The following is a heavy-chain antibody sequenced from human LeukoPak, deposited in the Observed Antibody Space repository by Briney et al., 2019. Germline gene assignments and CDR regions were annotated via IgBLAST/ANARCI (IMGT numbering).Heavy chain of an antibody. J-gene: IGHJ4*02. Sequence: PGGSLRLSCAASGFTFTNYAMTWVRQAPGKGLEWVSSIIGGGDVTHYADSVKGRFTISRDTSKSTLYLQMHSLRAEDTAIYYCAKAYSSAWPGPFDSWGQGTLVTVSS. CDR1: GFTFTNYA. CDR2: IIGGGDVT. V-gene: IGHV3-23*01. D-gene: IGHD6-19*01. CDR3: AKAYSSAWPGPFDS.